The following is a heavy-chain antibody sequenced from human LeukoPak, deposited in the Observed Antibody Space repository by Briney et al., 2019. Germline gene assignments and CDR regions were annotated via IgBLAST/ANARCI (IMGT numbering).Heavy chain of an antibody. CDR2: IYTSGST. Sequence: SETLSLTCTVSGGSISIYYWSWIRQPVGKGLEWIGRIYTSGSTNYNPSLKSRVTMSVDTSKNQFSLKLSSVTAADTAVYYCARSTVVVAAILAFDIWGQGTMVTVSS. D-gene: IGHD2-15*01. V-gene: IGHV4-4*07. CDR3: ARSTVVVAAILAFDI. J-gene: IGHJ3*02. CDR1: GGSISIYY.